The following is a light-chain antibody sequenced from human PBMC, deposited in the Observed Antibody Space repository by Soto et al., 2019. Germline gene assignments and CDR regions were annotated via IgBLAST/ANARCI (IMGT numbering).Light chain of an antibody. V-gene: IGLV4-69*01. J-gene: IGLJ2*01. CDR2: LNSDGSH. CDR3: QTWGTAIHDVV. Sequence: QAVVTQSPSASASLGASVKLTCTLSSGHNNYAIAWHQQQPEKGPRYLMKLNSDGSHNKGDGIPDRFSGSSSGTERHLTISSLQSEDEADYYCQTWGTAIHDVVFGGGTKLTVL. CDR1: SGHNNYA.